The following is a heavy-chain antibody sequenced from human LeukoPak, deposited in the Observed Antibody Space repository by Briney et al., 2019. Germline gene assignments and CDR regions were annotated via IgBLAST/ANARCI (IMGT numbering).Heavy chain of an antibody. CDR1: GYTFSIYN. J-gene: IGHJ4*02. V-gene: IGHV1-46*01. CDR3: ARELTRFGELDC. CDR2: INPSGGT. Sequence: ASVMVSCKASGYTFSIYNMHWVRQAPGQGLEWMGIINPSGGTSYAQKLQGRITMTRDTPTSTLYMELSSLRSEDTAVYYCARELTRFGELDCWGQGTLVTVSS. D-gene: IGHD3-10*01.